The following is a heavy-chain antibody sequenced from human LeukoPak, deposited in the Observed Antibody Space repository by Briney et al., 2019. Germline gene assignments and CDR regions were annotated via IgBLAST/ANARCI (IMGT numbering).Heavy chain of an antibody. D-gene: IGHD3-3*01. Sequence: ASVKVSCKASGYTFTSYAMHWVRQAPGQRLEWMGWINAGNGNTKYSQKFQGRVTITRDTSASTAYMELSSLRSEDTAVYYCARAGTYYDFWSGYYTKGHFDYWGQGTLVTVSS. CDR1: GYTFTSYA. CDR3: ARAGTYYDFWSGYYTKGHFDY. V-gene: IGHV1-3*01. CDR2: INAGNGNT. J-gene: IGHJ4*02.